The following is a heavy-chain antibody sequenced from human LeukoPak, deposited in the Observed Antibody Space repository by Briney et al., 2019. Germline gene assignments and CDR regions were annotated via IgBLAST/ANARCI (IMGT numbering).Heavy chain of an antibody. Sequence: PGGSLRLSCAASGFTFSSYAMHWVRQAPGKGLEWVAVISYDGSNKYYADSVKGRFTISRDNSKNTLYLQMNSLRAEDTAVYYCAKSTHYDILTGYPPGGYFDYWGQGTLVTVSS. V-gene: IGHV3-30-3*02. CDR1: GFTFSSYA. J-gene: IGHJ4*02. CDR2: ISYDGSNK. D-gene: IGHD3-9*01. CDR3: AKSTHYDILTGYPPGGYFDY.